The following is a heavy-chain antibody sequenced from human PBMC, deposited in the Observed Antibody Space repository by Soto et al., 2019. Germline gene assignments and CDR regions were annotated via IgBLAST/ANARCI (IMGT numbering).Heavy chain of an antibody. V-gene: IGHV1-69*13. CDR2: SIPIFGTA. J-gene: IGHJ6*02. Sequence: SVKVSCKASGGTFNNYPITWVRQAPGQGLEWMGGSIPIFGTANYAQKFQGRVTISVDESTSTAYMELSSLRSEDTAVYYCARGRGYSGDDHYYYFDMDVWGQGTTVTV. D-gene: IGHD5-12*01. CDR3: ARGRGYSGDDHYYYFDMDV. CDR1: GGTFNNYP.